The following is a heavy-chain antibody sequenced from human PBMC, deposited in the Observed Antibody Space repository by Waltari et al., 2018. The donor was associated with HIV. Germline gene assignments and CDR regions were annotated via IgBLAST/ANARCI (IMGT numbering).Heavy chain of an antibody. J-gene: IGHJ6*02. D-gene: IGHD6-6*01. CDR1: GGSFSVYY. V-gene: IGHV4-34*01. Sequence: QVQLQQWGAGLLKPSETLSLTCAVYGGSFSVYYWSWIRQPPGKGLEWIGEINHSGSTNYNPSLKSRVTISVDTSKNQFSLKLSSVTAADTAVYYCARRRQLGHYYYYGMDVWGQGTTVTVSS. CDR2: INHSGST. CDR3: ARRRQLGHYYYYGMDV.